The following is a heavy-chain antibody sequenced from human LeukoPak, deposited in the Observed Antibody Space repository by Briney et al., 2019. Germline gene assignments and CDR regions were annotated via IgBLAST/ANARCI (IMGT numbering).Heavy chain of an antibody. D-gene: IGHD3-22*01. CDR3: ARGGWNKFDY. J-gene: IGHJ4*02. CDR2: IFYSGTT. CDR1: GGYISSGSYY. Sequence: SETLSLTCTVSGGYISSGSYYWSRIRQPPGTGLEWIGFIFYSGTTNYNPSLKSRVTISVDTSKNQFSLKLSSVTAADTAVYYCARGGWNKFDYWGQGTLVTVSS. V-gene: IGHV4-61*01.